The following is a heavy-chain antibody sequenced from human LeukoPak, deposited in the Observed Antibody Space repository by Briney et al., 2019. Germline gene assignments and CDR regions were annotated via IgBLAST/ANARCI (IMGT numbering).Heavy chain of an antibody. CDR1: GGTFTSYY. CDR2: INPSGGST. V-gene: IGHV1-46*01. D-gene: IGHD3-10*01. J-gene: IGHJ6*04. Sequence: ASVKVSCKASGGTFTSYYMHWVRQAPGQGLEWMGIINPSGGSTSYAQKFQGRVTMTRDTSTSTVYMELSSLRSEDTAVYYCARHRPFITMVRGVTPPTGMDVWGKGTTVTVSS. CDR3: ARHRPFITMVRGVTPPTGMDV.